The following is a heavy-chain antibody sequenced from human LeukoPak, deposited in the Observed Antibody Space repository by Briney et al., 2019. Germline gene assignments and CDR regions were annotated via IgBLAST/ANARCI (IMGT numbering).Heavy chain of an antibody. CDR3: ARDFRSSWSFFDY. CDR2: ISSSGSTI. D-gene: IGHD6-13*01. V-gene: IGHV3-11*04. Sequence: PGGSLRLSCAASGFTFSDYYMSWIRQAPGKGLEWVSYISSSGSTIYYADSVKGRFTISRDNAKNTLYLQMNSLRAEDTAVYYCARDFRSSWSFFDYWGQGTLVTVSS. J-gene: IGHJ4*02. CDR1: GFTFSDYY.